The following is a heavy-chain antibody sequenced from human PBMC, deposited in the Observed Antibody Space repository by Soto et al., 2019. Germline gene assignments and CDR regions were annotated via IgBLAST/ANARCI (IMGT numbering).Heavy chain of an antibody. CDR1: GGSISSSSYY. D-gene: IGHD2-15*01. V-gene: IGHV4-39*01. CDR3: ARQNCSGGSCYSDYYFDY. J-gene: IGHJ4*02. CDR2: IYYSGST. Sequence: SETLSLTCTVSGGSISSSSYYWGWIRQPPGKGLEWIGSIYYSGSTYYNPSLKSRVTISVDTSKNQFSLKLSSVTAADTAVYYCARQNCSGGSCYSDYYFDYWGQGTLVTVSS.